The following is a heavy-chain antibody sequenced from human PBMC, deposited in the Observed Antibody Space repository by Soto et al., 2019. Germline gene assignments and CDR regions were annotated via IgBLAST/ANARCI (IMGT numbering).Heavy chain of an antibody. CDR1: GYTFTSYG. CDR3: ATSRYDDILTGPLDY. V-gene: IGHV1-18*01. Sequence: ASVKVSCKASGYTFTSYGISWVRQAPGQGLEWMGWISAYNGNTNYAQKLQGRVTMTTDTSTGTAYMELRSLRSDDTAVYYCATSRYDDILTGPLDYWGQGTLVTVSS. D-gene: IGHD3-9*01. CDR2: ISAYNGNT. J-gene: IGHJ4*02.